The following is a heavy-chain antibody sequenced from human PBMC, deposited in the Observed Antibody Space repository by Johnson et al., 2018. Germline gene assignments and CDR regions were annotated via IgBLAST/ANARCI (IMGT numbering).Heavy chain of an antibody. Sequence: QLVESGGGVVQPGRSLRLSCAVSGFIFSRYAMNWVRQAPGKGLEWVAVISYDGSNKYYADSVKGRFTVSRDDSRNTLYRQMNSLRAEDTAVYYCARETGYIYGWNDALDIWGQGTMVTVSS. J-gene: IGHJ3*02. CDR1: GFIFSRYA. CDR2: ISYDGSNK. CDR3: ARETGYIYGWNDALDI. D-gene: IGHD5-18*01. V-gene: IGHV3-30*04.